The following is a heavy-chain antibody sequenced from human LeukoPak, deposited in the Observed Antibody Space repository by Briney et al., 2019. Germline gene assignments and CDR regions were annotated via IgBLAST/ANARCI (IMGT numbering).Heavy chain of an antibody. J-gene: IGHJ4*02. V-gene: IGHV3-9*01. D-gene: IGHD6-19*01. CDR1: GFTFDDYA. CDR3: AKATSGWYWTAFDY. Sequence: GGSLRLSCAASGFTFDDYAMHWVRQAPGKVLEWVSGISWNSGSIGYADSVKGRFTISRDNAKKSLYPQMNSLRAEDTALYYCAKATSGWYWTAFDYWGQGTLVTVSS. CDR2: ISWNSGSI.